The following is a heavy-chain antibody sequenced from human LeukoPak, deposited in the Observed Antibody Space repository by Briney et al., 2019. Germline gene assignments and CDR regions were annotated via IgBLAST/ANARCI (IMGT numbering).Heavy chain of an antibody. CDR1: GFTFSSYS. Sequence: GESLKISCAASGFTFSSYSMNWVLQAPGKGLEWVSYISSSSSTIYYADSVKGRFTISRDNAKNSLYLQMNSLRDEDTAVYYCARDGGLVGASGAFDYWGQGTLVTVSS. V-gene: IGHV3-48*02. CDR3: ARDGGLVGASGAFDY. D-gene: IGHD1-26*01. J-gene: IGHJ4*02. CDR2: ISSSSSTI.